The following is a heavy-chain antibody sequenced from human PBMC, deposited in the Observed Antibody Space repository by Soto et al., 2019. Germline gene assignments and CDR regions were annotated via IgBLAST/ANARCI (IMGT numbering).Heavy chain of an antibody. D-gene: IGHD3-3*02. CDR3: ARDKDRQQLGGNYYYIMDV. V-gene: IGHV1-69*12. CDR2: IMPVFPTP. CDR1: GGTFRTSA. Sequence: QVQLVQSGAEVKKPGSSVKVSCKTSGGTFRTSAISWVRQAPGQGLEWMGGIMPVFPTPDYAQKFQGRVTIPADEFTSTAYMELSSLRSEDTAVYYCARDKDRQQLGGNYYYIMDVWGQGTTVTVSS. J-gene: IGHJ6*01.